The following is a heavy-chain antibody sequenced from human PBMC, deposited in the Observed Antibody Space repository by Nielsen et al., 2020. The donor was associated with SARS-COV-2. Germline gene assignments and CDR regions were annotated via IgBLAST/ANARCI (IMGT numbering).Heavy chain of an antibody. CDR3: VSGGYFDWLLAFDQ. V-gene: IGHV1-8*01. CDR1: ADTFTSYD. Sequence: ASVKVSCKASADTFTSYDINWLRRATGQRLEWMGRMSPSSGKTDYAQKFQGRVRMTRNTSINTAYMELSSLRSDDTAVYYCVSGGYFDWLLAFDQWGQGTLVTVSS. D-gene: IGHD3-9*01. J-gene: IGHJ4*02. CDR2: MSPSSGKT.